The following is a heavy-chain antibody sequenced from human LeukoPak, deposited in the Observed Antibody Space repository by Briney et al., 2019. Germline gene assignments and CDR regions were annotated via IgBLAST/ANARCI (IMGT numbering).Heavy chain of an antibody. CDR2: IYHSGST. Sequence: SETLSLTCAVSGYSINSGYYWGWIRQPPGKGLEWIGNIYHSGSTYYNPSLKSRVTLSVDTSKNLFSLKLSSVTAADTAMYYCARYFYDGSGYYWGNFDYWGQGTLVTVSS. J-gene: IGHJ4*02. D-gene: IGHD3-22*01. CDR3: ARYFYDGSGYYWGNFDY. V-gene: IGHV4-38-2*01. CDR1: GYSINSGYY.